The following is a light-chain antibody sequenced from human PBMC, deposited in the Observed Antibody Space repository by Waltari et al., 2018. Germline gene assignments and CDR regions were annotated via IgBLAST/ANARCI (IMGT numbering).Light chain of an antibody. J-gene: IGKJ4*01. Sequence: DIQMTQSPSSLSASVGDRVTITCRASQNINIFLSWYQQRPGRAPRLLIYAASSLHSGVPSRFSVSGSGTDVTLTIASLQPEDFATYYCQQSDTFFALTFGGGTKVEI. CDR3: QQSDTFFALT. CDR2: AAS. V-gene: IGKV1-39*01. CDR1: QNINIF.